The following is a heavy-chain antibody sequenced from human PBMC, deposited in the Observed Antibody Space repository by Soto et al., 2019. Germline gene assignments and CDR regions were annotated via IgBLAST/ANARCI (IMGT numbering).Heavy chain of an antibody. J-gene: IGHJ4*02. Sequence: QVQLVESGGGVVQPGKSLRLSCAASGFIFRSYGVHWVRQAPGKGLEWVAVISHDGSKAYYADAVNGRFTISRDNAKNTGYLQMNSLRAEDTAVYYCAKQGIEVAGTDYFDYGGQGAQVTVAS. CDR3: AKQGIEVAGTDYFDY. D-gene: IGHD6-19*01. V-gene: IGHV3-30*18. CDR2: ISHDGSKA. CDR1: GFIFRSYG.